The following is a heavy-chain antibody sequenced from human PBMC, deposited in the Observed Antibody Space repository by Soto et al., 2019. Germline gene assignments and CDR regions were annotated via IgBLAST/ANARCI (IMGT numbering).Heavy chain of an antibody. CDR2: ISSDGSNK. CDR1: GFTFSSYA. CDR3: ARMASFYCSGGSCYPTFGMDV. D-gene: IGHD2-15*01. Sequence: QVQLVESGGGVVQPGRSLRLSCAASGFTFSSYAMHWVRQAPGKGLEWVAVISSDGSNKYYADSVKGRFTISEDNSKNTLYLQMISLRAEDTAVYYCARMASFYCSGGSCYPTFGMDVWGQGTTVTVSS. J-gene: IGHJ6*02. V-gene: IGHV3-30-3*01.